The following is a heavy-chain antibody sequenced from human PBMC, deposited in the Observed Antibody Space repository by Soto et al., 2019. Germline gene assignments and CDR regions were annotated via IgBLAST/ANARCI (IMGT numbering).Heavy chain of an antibody. J-gene: IGHJ4*02. CDR3: ARFPGSGWYDY. Sequence: LRLSCAASGFTFSSYAMHWVRQAPGKGLEYVSAISSNGGSTYYADSVKGRFTISRDNSKNALYLQMGSLRAEDMAVYYCARFPGSGWYDYWGQGTLVTVSS. CDR2: ISSNGGST. D-gene: IGHD6-19*01. V-gene: IGHV3-64*02. CDR1: GFTFSSYA.